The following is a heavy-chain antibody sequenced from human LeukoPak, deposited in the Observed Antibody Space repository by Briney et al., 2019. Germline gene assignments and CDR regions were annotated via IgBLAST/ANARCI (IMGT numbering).Heavy chain of an antibody. Sequence: SETLSLTCTVSGGSISSYYWSWIRQPPGKGLEWIGYIYYSGSTNYNPSLKSRVTISVDTSKNQFSLKLSSVTAADTAVYYCARDSSAPYSSSWYVDYWGQGTLVTVSS. CDR2: IYYSGST. J-gene: IGHJ4*02. V-gene: IGHV4-59*12. CDR1: GGSISSYY. D-gene: IGHD6-13*01. CDR3: ARDSSAPYSSSWYVDY.